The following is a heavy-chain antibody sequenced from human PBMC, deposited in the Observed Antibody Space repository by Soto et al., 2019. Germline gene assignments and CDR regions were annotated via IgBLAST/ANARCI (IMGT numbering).Heavy chain of an antibody. CDR2: IYHSGST. Sequence: SETLSLTCAVSGVSISSSNWWIWVRQPPGKGLEWIGEIYHSGSTNYNPSLKSRVTISVDKSKNQFSLKLSSVTAADTAVYYCARAPLYCSGGSCYYFDYWGQGTLVTVPS. J-gene: IGHJ4*02. D-gene: IGHD2-15*01. V-gene: IGHV4-4*02. CDR3: ARAPLYCSGGSCYYFDY. CDR1: GVSISSSNW.